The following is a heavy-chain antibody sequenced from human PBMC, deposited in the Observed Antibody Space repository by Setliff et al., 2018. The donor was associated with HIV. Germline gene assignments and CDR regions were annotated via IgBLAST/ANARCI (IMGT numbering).Heavy chain of an antibody. CDR2: MYSGEST. D-gene: IGHD5-12*01. CDR1: GFTVSNNY. J-gene: IGHJ6*03. V-gene: IGHV3-66*02. Sequence: PGGSLRLSCAASGFTVSNNYMSWVRQAPGKGLQWVSVMYSGESTFYADSVRGRFTISRDNTKNTLYLQMNSLRTEDTAVYYCARDQVAVDSVARWRKEYFMDVWGKGTTVTVSS. CDR3: ARDQVAVDSVARWRKEYFMDV.